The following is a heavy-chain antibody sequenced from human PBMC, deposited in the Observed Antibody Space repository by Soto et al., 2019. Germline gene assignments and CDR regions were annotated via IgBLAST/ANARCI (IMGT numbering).Heavy chain of an antibody. D-gene: IGHD6-19*01. V-gene: IGHV3-30*03. CDR2: ISYDGSNK. Sequence: GGSLRLSCAASGFTFSSYGMHWVRQAPGKGLEWVAVISYDGSNKYYADSVKGRFTISRDNSKNTLYLQMNSLRAEDTAVYFCVSHRNYIVVSGSFFDYWSQGTLVTVSS. CDR1: GFTFSSYG. J-gene: IGHJ4*02. CDR3: VSHRNYIVVSGSFFDY.